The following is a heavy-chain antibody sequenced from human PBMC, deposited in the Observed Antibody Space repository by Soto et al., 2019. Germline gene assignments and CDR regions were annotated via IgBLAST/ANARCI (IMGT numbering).Heavy chain of an antibody. V-gene: IGHV1-69*06. CDR2: CIPIFGTA. CDR3: AREVVAANGLGY. CDR1: GGTFSSYA. D-gene: IGHD2-15*01. J-gene: IGHJ4*02. Sequence: QVQLVQSGAEVKKPGSSVKVSCKASGGTFSSYAISWVRQAPGQGLEWMGGCIPIFGTANYAQKFQGRFTITADKSTSTAYMELSSLRSEDTAVYYCAREVVAANGLGYWGQGTLVTVSS.